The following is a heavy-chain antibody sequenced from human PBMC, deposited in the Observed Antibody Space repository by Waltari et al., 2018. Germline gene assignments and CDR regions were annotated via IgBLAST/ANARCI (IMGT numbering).Heavy chain of an antibody. J-gene: IGHJ4*02. V-gene: IGHV3-30-3*01. CDR1: GFTFSSYA. Sequence: QVQLVESGGGVVQPGRSLRLSCAASGFTFSSYAMHWVRQAPGKGLEWVAVISYDGSNKYYADAVKGRFTISRDNSKNTLYLQMNSLRAEDTAVYYCASSSVGAAADFDYWGQGTLVTVSS. CDR2: ISYDGSNK. D-gene: IGHD6-13*01. CDR3: ASSSVGAAADFDY.